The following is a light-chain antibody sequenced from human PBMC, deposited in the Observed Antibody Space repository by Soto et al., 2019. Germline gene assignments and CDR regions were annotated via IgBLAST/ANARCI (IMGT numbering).Light chain of an antibody. CDR1: SSDLGGSIY. Sequence: QSALTQPPSASGSPGQSVTISCTGTSSDLGGSIYVSWYQQHPGQAPKLLIYEVNKRPSGVPDRFSGSKSGNTASLTVSGLQAEDEADYYCSSYSGSNDSKVFGGGIKLTVL. V-gene: IGLV2-8*01. J-gene: IGLJ2*01. CDR3: SSYSGSNDSKV. CDR2: EVN.